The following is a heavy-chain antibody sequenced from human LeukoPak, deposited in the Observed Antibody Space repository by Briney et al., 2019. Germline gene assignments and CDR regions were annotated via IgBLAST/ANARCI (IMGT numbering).Heavy chain of an antibody. Sequence: ASVKVSCKASGYTFTSYGISWVRQAPGQGLEWMGWISAYNGNTNYAQKLQGRVTMTTDTSTSTAYMELRSLRSEDTAVYYCARGGGLDIAAAATDAFDIWGQGTMVTVSS. J-gene: IGHJ3*02. CDR2: ISAYNGNT. CDR1: GYTFTSYG. V-gene: IGHV1-18*01. CDR3: ARGGGLDIAAAATDAFDI. D-gene: IGHD6-13*01.